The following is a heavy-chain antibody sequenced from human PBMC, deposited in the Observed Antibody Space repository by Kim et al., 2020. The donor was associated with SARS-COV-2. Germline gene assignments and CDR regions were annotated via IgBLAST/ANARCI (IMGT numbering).Heavy chain of an antibody. V-gene: IGHV3-23*01. J-gene: IGHJ4*02. CDR1: GFTFTSNS. D-gene: IGHD6-19*01. CDR3: AKEHPSCGWPGFDY. CDR2: INNGGSP. Sequence: GGSLRLSCVASGFTFTSNSMSWVRQAPGKRPEWVASINNGGSPSYEDSVKRRFTITRDITKDTLYLQMSSMGGGETALYYCAKEHPSCGWPGFDYWGQGTLVTV.